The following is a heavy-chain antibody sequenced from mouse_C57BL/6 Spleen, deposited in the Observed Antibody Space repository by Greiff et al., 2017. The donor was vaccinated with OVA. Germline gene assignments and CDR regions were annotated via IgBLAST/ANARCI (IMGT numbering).Heavy chain of an antibody. D-gene: IGHD1-1*01. V-gene: IGHV1-82*01. J-gene: IGHJ3*01. CDR1: GYAFSSSW. CDR3: ARKEGSSPFAY. Sequence: QVQLQQSGPELVKPGASVKISCKASGYAFSSSWMHWVKQRPGKGLEWIGRIYPGDGDTNYNGKFKGKATLTADKSSSTAYMQLSSLTSEDSAVYVCARKEGSSPFAYWGQGTLVTVSA. CDR2: IYPGDGDT.